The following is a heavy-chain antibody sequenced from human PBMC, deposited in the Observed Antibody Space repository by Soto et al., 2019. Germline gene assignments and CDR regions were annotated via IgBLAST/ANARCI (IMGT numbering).Heavy chain of an antibody. CDR2: ISHDGSNT. V-gene: IGHV3-30*18. Sequence: QVQLVESGGGVVQPGRXLRLSCVASXXXLSNTGMHWVRQAPGKGLEWVAMISHDGSNTYYGDSVKGRFTISRDNSWNTLYLQMDSLRPEDTSVYYCAKDWGSSGWFNWFDPWGQGTLVTVSS. J-gene: IGHJ5*02. D-gene: IGHD6-19*01. CDR3: AKDWGSSGWFNWFDP. CDR1: XXXLSNTG.